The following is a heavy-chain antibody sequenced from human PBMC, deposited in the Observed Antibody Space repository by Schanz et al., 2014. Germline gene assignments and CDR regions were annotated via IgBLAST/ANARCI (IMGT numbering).Heavy chain of an antibody. D-gene: IGHD6-13*01. Sequence: QVQLVQSGAEVKKPGASVKVSCKASGYTFTSDSIHWVRQAPGQGLEWMGMINPSGGSTTYAQKCQGGGTVTRDTSTSTVYMELSSLRSEDAAVYYYARDGVDAAAGGNYWGQGTLVTVSS. J-gene: IGHJ4*02. CDR3: ARDGVDAAAGGNY. V-gene: IGHV1-46*03. CDR1: GYTFTSDS. CDR2: INPSGGST.